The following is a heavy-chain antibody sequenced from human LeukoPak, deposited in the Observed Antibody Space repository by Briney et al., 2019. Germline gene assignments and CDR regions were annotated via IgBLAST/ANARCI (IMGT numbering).Heavy chain of an antibody. CDR1: GFTFSSYW. V-gene: IGHV3-7*01. Sequence: GGSLRLSCAASGFTFSSYWMNWVRQAPGKGLEWVVNIKPDGSEKYYVDSVKGRFTVSRDNAKNSLYLEMNSLTAEDTAVYYCVRGATWSGHYWGQGTLVTVSS. D-gene: IGHD1-1*01. CDR2: IKPDGSEK. J-gene: IGHJ4*02. CDR3: VRGATWSGHY.